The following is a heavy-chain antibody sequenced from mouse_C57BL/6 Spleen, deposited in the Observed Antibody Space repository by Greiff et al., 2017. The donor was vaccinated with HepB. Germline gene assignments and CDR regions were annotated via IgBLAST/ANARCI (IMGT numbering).Heavy chain of an antibody. V-gene: IGHV1-80*01. J-gene: IGHJ4*01. CDR1: GYAFSSYW. CDR2: IYPGDGDT. Sequence: QVQLKQSGAELVKPGASVKISCKASGYAFSSYWMNWVKQRPGKGLEWIGQIYPGDGDTNYNGKFKGKATLTADKSSSTAYMQLSILTSEDSAVYFGARRGYGSSYGAMDYWGQGTSVTVSS. CDR3: ARRGYGSSYGAMDY. D-gene: IGHD1-1*01.